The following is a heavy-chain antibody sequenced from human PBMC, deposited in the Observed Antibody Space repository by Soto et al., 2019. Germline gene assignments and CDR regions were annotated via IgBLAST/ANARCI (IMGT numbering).Heavy chain of an antibody. J-gene: IGHJ4*02. CDR1: GFTFSSYW. Sequence: GGSLRLSCAASGFTFSSYWMHWVRQAPGKGLVWVSRINSDGSSTSYADSVKGRFTISRDNAKNTLYLQMNGLRAEDTAVYYCANLRFLEWLFEYWGQGTLVTVSS. CDR3: ANLRFLEWLFEY. D-gene: IGHD3-3*01. CDR2: INSDGSST. V-gene: IGHV3-74*01.